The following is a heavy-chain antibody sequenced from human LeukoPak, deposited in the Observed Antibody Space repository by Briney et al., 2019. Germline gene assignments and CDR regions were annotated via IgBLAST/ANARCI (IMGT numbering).Heavy chain of an antibody. CDR1: GFNFSNYA. CDR2: ISSSDGST. D-gene: IGHD6-19*01. V-gene: IGHV3-23*01. J-gene: IGHJ4*02. CDR3: AKDPRLGISMAGPLDN. Sequence: GGSLRLSCAASGFNFSNYAMTWVRQAPEKGLEWVSAISSSDGSTYYADSVKGRFTISRDNSKNTLYLQMNSLRAEDTAAYYCAKDPRLGISMAGPLDNWGQGTLVTVSS.